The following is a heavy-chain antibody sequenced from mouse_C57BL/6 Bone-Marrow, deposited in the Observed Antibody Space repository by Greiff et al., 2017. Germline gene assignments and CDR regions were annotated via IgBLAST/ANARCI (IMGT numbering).Heavy chain of an antibody. CDR2: IHPNSGST. Sequence: QVQLQQPGAELVKPGASVKLSCKASGYTFTSYWMHWVKQRPGQGLEWIGMIHPNSGSTNYNEKFKSKATLTVDKSSSTAYMQLSSLTSEDSAVYYCAEELTGTPYYAMDYWGQGTSVTVSS. CDR1: GYTFTSYW. CDR3: AEELTGTPYYAMDY. D-gene: IGHD4-1*01. V-gene: IGHV1-64*01. J-gene: IGHJ4*01.